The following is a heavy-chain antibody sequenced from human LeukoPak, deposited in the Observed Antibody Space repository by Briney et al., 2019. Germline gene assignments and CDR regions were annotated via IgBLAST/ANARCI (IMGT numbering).Heavy chain of an antibody. Sequence: GGSLRLSCSASGFTFSSYSMNWVRQAPGKGLEWVSSISSSSSYIYYADSVKGRSTISRDNAKDSLYLQMNSLTAEDTAVYYCARDRAWDYYGSGSYYNFWGQGTLVTVSS. CDR2: ISSSSSYI. CDR3: ARDRAWDYYGSGSYYNF. CDR1: GFTFSSYS. D-gene: IGHD3-10*01. V-gene: IGHV3-21*01. J-gene: IGHJ4*02.